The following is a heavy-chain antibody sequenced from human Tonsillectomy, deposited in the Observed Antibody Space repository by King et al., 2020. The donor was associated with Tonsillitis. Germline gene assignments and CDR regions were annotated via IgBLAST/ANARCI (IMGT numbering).Heavy chain of an antibody. CDR3: AKDAVTGGWSDYYGMDV. CDR1: GFTFSSYA. J-gene: IGHJ6*02. V-gene: IGHV3-23*04. D-gene: IGHD2-15*01. Sequence: VQLVESGGGLVQPGGSLRLSCAASGFTFSSYAMSWVRQAPGKGLEWVSANSGSGRSAYYADSVKGRFTISRDNSKNTLYLQMNSLRAEDTAVYYCAKDAVTGGWSDYYGMDVWGQGTTVTVSS. CDR2: NSGSGRSA.